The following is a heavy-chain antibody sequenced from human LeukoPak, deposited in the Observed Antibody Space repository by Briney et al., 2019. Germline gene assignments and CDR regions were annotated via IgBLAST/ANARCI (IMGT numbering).Heavy chain of an antibody. Sequence: GGSLRLSYAASGFTFSSYIMNWVRQAPGKGLEWVSSISSSNNYLYYADSVKGRFTISRDNAKNSLYLQMNSLRAEDTAVYYCARDKDEGSQLWLRPRSKPHGVFDYWGQGTLVTVSS. J-gene: IGHJ4*02. CDR1: GFTFSSYI. D-gene: IGHD5-18*01. CDR2: ISSSNNYL. CDR3: ARDKDEGSQLWLRPRSKPHGVFDY. V-gene: IGHV3-21*06.